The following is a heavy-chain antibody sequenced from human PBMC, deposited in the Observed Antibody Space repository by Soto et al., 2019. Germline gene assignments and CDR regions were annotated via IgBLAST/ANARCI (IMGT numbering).Heavy chain of an antibody. V-gene: IGHV4-61*01. CDR1: GGFVTSGSYY. CDR3: ASRGSTNCFDP. Sequence: SETLSLTCAVYGGFVTSGSYYWSWIRQPPGKGLEWIGYIYYSGSTNYNPSLKSRVTISVDTSKNQFSLKLSSVTAADSALYYCASRGSTNCFDPWGQGTLVTVSS. CDR2: IYYSGST. J-gene: IGHJ5*02. D-gene: IGHD3-16*01.